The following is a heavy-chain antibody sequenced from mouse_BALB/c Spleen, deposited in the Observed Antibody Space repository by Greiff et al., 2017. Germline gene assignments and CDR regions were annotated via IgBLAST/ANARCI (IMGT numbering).Heavy chain of an antibody. Sequence: QVQLQQSGAELMKPGASVKISCKATGYTFSSYWIEWVKQRPGHGLEWIGEILPGSGSTNYNEKFKGKATFTADTSSNTAYMQLSSLTSEDSAVYYCAREGTYYGNSGGAMDYWGQGTSVTVSS. CDR2: ILPGSGST. V-gene: IGHV1-9*01. J-gene: IGHJ4*01. D-gene: IGHD2-10*01. CDR3: AREGTYYGNSGGAMDY. CDR1: GYTFSSYW.